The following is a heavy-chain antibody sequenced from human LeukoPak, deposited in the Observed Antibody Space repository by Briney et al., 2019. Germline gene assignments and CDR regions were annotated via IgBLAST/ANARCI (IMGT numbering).Heavy chain of an antibody. CDR2: IYYSGST. D-gene: IGHD3-22*01. J-gene: IGHJ3*02. CDR3: AREDYYDSSGYYTDAFDI. V-gene: IGHV4-59*01. Sequence: PSETLSLTCTVSGGSISSYCWSWIRQPPGKGLEWIGYIYYSGSTNYNPSLKSRVTISVDTSKNQFSLKLSSVTAADTAVYYCAREDYYDSSGYYTDAFDIWGQGTMVTVSS. CDR1: GGSISSYC.